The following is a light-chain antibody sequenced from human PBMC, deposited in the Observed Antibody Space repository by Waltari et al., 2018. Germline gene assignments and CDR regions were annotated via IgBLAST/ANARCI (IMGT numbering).Light chain of an antibody. V-gene: IGLV4-69*01. J-gene: IGLJ3*02. CDR3: QTGGHGTWV. CDR2: VNSDGSH. CDR1: SGHSSNI. Sequence: QLVLTQSPSASASLGASVKLTCTLSSGHSSNIIAWHQQPPGKGPRYLMKVNSDGSHSKGDGIPDRCSGSSSGAERYLTISSLQSEDEADYYCQTGGHGTWVFGGGTKLTVL.